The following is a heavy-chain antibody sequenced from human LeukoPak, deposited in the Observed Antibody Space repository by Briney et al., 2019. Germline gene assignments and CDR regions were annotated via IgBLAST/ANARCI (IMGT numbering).Heavy chain of an antibody. CDR1: GFSLSTSGVG. Sequence: SGPTLVNPTQTLTLTCTFSGFSLSTSGVGVGWIRQPPGKALEWLALIYWDDDKRYSPSLESRLTLTKDTSKNQVVLKMTNMDPVDTATYYCAGGSGRTFDYWGQGALVTVSS. J-gene: IGHJ4*02. D-gene: IGHD3-10*01. V-gene: IGHV2-5*02. CDR3: AGGSGRTFDY. CDR2: IYWDDDK.